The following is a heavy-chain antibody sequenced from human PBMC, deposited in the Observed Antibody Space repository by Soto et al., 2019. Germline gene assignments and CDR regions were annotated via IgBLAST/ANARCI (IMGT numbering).Heavy chain of an antibody. CDR2: IYRSGST. CDR1: GGSIISGGYS. CDR3: ARGLRINWFDP. J-gene: IGHJ5*02. V-gene: IGHV4-30-2*01. D-gene: IGHD2-15*01. Sequence: PSETLSLTCAVSGGSIISGGYSWGWIRQPPGKGLEWIGCIYRSGSTHYNASLKSRVTISVDRAKNQFSLKLSYVTAADTAVYYCARGLRINWFDPWGQGTLVTVSS.